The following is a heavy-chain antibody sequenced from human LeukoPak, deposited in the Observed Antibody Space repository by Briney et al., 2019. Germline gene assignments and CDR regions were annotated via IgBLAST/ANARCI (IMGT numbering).Heavy chain of an antibody. CDR3: AKHYSSSPLDAFDI. CDR2: IYHSGNT. Sequence: SGTLSLTCAVSGGSISSNNWWSWVRQSPGKGLEWIGEIYHSGNTEYNPSHESRVTISLDKSKNQFSLKLSSVTAADTAVYYCAKHYSSSPLDAFDIWGQGTMVTVSS. D-gene: IGHD6-6*01. J-gene: IGHJ3*02. CDR1: GGSISSNNW. V-gene: IGHV4-4*02.